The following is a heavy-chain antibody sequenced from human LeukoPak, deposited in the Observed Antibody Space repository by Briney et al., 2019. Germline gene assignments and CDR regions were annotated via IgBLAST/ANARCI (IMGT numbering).Heavy chain of an antibody. J-gene: IGHJ3*02. V-gene: IGHV3-21*01. CDR3: ARGGLNYADAFDI. Sequence: PGGSLRLSCAASGFTFSSHSMNWVRQAPGKGLEWVSYISSGSSYIYYADSVKGRFTISRDNAKNSLYLQMNSLRAEDTAVYYCARGGLNYADAFDIWGQGTMVTVSS. D-gene: IGHD4-11*01. CDR2: ISSGSSYI. CDR1: GFTFSSHS.